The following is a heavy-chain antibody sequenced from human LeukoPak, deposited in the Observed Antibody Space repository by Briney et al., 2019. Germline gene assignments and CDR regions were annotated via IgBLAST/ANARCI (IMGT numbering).Heavy chain of an antibody. CDR1: GFSLSTSGVG. CDR3: AHRRPSEMATMGYYFDY. CDR2: IYWDDDK. J-gene: IGHJ4*02. D-gene: IGHD5-24*01. Sequence: SGPTLVKPTQTLTLTCTFSGFSLSTSGVGVGWIRQPPGKALEWLALIYWDDDKRYSPSLKSRLTITKDTSKNQVVLTMTNMDPVDTATYYCAHRRPSEMATMGYYFDYWGQGTLATVSS. V-gene: IGHV2-5*02.